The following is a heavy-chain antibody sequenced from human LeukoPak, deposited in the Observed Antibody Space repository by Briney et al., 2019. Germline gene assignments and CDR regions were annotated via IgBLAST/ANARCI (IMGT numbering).Heavy chain of an antibody. J-gene: IGHJ4*02. CDR2: ISGGADYI. D-gene: IGHD5-18*01. Sequence: GGSLRLSCVASGFTLSSYAMTWVRQAPGKGLEWVSAISGGADYIYYGDSVKGRFTSSRDNSTRTLYLQMSYLRAEDTAVYYCAKNWGPGMAFYESWGQGTQVTVSS. CDR3: AKNWGPGMAFYES. V-gene: IGHV3-23*01. CDR1: GFTLSSYA.